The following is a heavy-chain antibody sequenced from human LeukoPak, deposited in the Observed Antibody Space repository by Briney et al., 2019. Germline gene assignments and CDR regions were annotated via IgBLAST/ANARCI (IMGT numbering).Heavy chain of an antibody. V-gene: IGHV3-48*04. D-gene: IGHD6-13*01. CDR2: ISSSSSTI. Sequence: AGGSLRLSCAASGFTFSSYSMNWVRQAPGKGLEWVSYISSSSSTIYYADSVKGRFTISRDNAKNSLYLQMNSLRAEDTAVYYCARVKKVPAAAGTFDYWGQGTPVTVSS. J-gene: IGHJ4*02. CDR1: GFTFSSYS. CDR3: ARVKKVPAAAGTFDY.